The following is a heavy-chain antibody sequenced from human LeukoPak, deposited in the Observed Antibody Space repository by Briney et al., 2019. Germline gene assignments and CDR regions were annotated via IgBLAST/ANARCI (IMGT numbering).Heavy chain of an antibody. J-gene: IGHJ4*02. V-gene: IGHV4-59*01. D-gene: IGHD5-24*01. CDR3: ARVGDGYNVDH. CDR1: GGSLSSYY. CDR2: IYYSGST. Sequence: SETLSLTCTGSGGSLSSYYWSWIRQARGKGVEGIGYIYYSGSTNYNPSLTSRGTISVDPSKNQFSLKLTSVTAADTAVYYCARVGDGYNVDHWGQGTLVTVSS.